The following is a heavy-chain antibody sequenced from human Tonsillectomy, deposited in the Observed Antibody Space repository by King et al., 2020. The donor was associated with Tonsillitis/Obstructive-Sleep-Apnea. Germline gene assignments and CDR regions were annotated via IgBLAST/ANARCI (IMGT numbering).Heavy chain of an antibody. J-gene: IGHJ5*02. CDR2: VSAYDRNK. V-gene: IGHV1-18*01. D-gene: IGHD1-26*01. Sequence: QLVQSGDEVKKPGASVKVSCKASGYTFTSYGIIWVRQAPGEGLEWMGWVSAYDRNKNYAQKLQGRVNMTTDTATSTAYMGLRGLTSDDTAMYYCARVSAFAWELLPVDPWGQGTLVTVSS. CDR3: ARVSAFAWELLPVDP. CDR1: GYTFTSYG.